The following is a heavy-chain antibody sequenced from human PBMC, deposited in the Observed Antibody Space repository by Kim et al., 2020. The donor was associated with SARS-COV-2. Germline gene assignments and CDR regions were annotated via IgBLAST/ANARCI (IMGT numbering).Heavy chain of an antibody. V-gene: IGHV3-48*03. CDR3: ARDSYGAFYYYYGMDV. Sequence: GGSLRLSCAASGFTFSSYEMNWVRQAPGKGLEWVSYISSSGSTIYYADSVKGRFTISRDNAKNSLYLQMNSLRAEDTAVYYCARDSYGAFYYYYGMDVWGQGTTVTVSS. D-gene: IGHD5-18*01. CDR2: ISSSGSTI. J-gene: IGHJ6*02. CDR1: GFTFSSYE.